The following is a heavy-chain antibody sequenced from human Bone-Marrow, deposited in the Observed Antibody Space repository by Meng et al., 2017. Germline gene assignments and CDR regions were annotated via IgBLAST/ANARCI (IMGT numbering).Heavy chain of an antibody. CDR3: ARVEDILLDVSFDY. CDR2: INHSGST. J-gene: IGHJ4*02. Sequence: SETLSLTFVVSGGSFSDYYWSWIRQPPGRGLEWIGEINHSGSTNYNPSLGSRATISVDTSQNNLSLKLSSVTAAVTAVYYCARVEDILLDVSFDYWGQGTLVTVSS. CDR1: GGSFSDYY. V-gene: IGHV4-34*01. D-gene: IGHD2-8*02.